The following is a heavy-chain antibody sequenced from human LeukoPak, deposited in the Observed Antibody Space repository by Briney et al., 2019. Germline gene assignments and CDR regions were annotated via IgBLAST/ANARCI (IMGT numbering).Heavy chain of an antibody. CDR2: ISSSSSYI. CDR3: ARYSSGWPGYFDY. D-gene: IGHD6-25*01. V-gene: IGHV3-21*01. Sequence: GGSLRLSCAASGFTFSSYSMNWVRQAPGKGLEWVSSISSSSSYIYYADSVKGRFTISRDNAKNSLYLQMNSLRAEDAAVYYCARYSSGWPGYFDYWGQGTLVTVSS. J-gene: IGHJ4*02. CDR1: GFTFSSYS.